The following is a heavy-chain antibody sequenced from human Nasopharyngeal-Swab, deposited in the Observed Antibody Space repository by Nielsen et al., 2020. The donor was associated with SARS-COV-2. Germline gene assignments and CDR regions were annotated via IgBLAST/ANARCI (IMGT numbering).Heavy chain of an antibody. CDR3: ATGTSSGRANWFDP. Sequence: ASVKVSCKVSGYTLTELSMHWVRQAPGKGLEWMGGFDPEDGETIYAQKFQGRVTMTEDTSTDTAYMELSSLRSEETAVYYCATGTSSGRANWFDPWGQGTLVTVSS. J-gene: IGHJ5*02. CDR2: FDPEDGET. V-gene: IGHV1-24*01. CDR1: GYTLTELS. D-gene: IGHD3-3*01.